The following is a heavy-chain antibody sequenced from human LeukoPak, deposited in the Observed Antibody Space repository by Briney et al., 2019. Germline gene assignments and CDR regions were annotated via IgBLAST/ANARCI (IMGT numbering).Heavy chain of an antibody. CDR1: GFTFSNAW. D-gene: IGHD4-23*01. J-gene: IGHJ4*02. V-gene: IGHV3-15*01. CDR3: TTDQAYGGNLLDY. CDR2: IKSKTDGGTT. Sequence: PGGSLRLSCAASGFTFSNAWMSWVRHAPGKGLEWVGRIKSKTDGGTTDYAAPVKGRFTISRDDSKNTLYQQTNSLKTEGTAVYYCTTDQAYGGNLLDYWGQGTLVTVSS.